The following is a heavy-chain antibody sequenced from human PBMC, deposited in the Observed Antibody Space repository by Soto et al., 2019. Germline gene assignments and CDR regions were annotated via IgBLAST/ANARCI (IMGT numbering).Heavy chain of an antibody. CDR2: IYYSGST. D-gene: IGHD3-22*01. Sequence: KPSETLSLTCTVSGGAISSSSYYWCWIRQPPGKGLEWIGSIYYSGSTYYNPSLKSRVTISVDTSKNQFSLKLSSVTAADTAVYYCARHGYYDSSGYIFDYWGQGTLVTVSS. V-gene: IGHV4-39*01. CDR1: GGAISSSSYY. J-gene: IGHJ4*02. CDR3: ARHGYYDSSGYIFDY.